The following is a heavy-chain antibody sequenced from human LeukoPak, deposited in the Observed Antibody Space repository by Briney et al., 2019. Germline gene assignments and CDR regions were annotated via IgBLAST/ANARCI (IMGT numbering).Heavy chain of an antibody. CDR3: ARDPGEQPYYYNYYMDV. J-gene: IGHJ6*03. CDR2: ISGSGGST. D-gene: IGHD3-16*01. V-gene: IGHV3-23*01. CDR1: GFTFSSYA. Sequence: GGSLRLSCAASGFTFSSYAMSWVRQAPGKGLEWVSAISGSGGSTYYADSVKGRFTISRDNSKNTLYLQMNSLRAEDTAVYFCARDPGEQPYYYNYYMDVWGKGTTVTVSS.